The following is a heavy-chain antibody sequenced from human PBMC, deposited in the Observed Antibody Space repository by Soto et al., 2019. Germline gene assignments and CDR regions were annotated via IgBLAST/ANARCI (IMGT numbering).Heavy chain of an antibody. D-gene: IGHD5-12*01. CDR1: GGSLSSGSYY. CDR3: AKHSGYDLQLDY. CDR2: IYYSGST. Sequence: QVQLQESGPGLVKPSQTLSLTCTVSGGSLSSGSYYWSWIRQHPGKGMEWIGYIYYSGSTYYNPSLKSRVTTSVDTSKNLFSLKLSSVTAADTAVFYCAKHSGYDLQLDYWGQGTGVIVSS. J-gene: IGHJ4*02. V-gene: IGHV4-31*03.